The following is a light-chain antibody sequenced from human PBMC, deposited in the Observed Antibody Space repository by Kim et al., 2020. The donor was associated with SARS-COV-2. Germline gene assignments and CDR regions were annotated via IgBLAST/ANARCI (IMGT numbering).Light chain of an antibody. CDR3: LQHNTYPIT. V-gene: IGKV3-15*01. Sequence: EIMMTQSPATLSASPGERVTLSCRASQSVASNLAWYQEKPGQPPRLLIYGASTRATDIPVRFTGSGSGTEFTLTISSVQPEDFATYFCLQHNTYPITFGQGTRLEIK. J-gene: IGKJ5*01. CDR2: GAS. CDR1: QSVASN.